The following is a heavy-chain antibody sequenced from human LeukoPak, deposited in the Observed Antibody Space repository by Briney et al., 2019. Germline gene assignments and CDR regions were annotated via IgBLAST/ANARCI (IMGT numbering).Heavy chain of an antibody. V-gene: IGHV1-69*04. CDR1: GGTFSSYA. J-gene: IGHJ4*02. D-gene: IGHD4-17*01. CDR3: ARSPQTTRYFDY. Sequence: GSSVKVSCKASGGTFSSYAISWVRQAPGQGLEWMGRIIPILGTANYAQKFQGRVTITADKSTSTAYMELSSLRSEDTAVYYCARSPQTTRYFDYWGQGTLVTVSS. CDR2: IIPILGTA.